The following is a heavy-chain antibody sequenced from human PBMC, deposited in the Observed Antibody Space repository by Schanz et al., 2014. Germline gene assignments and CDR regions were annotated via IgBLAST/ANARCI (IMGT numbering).Heavy chain of an antibody. CDR1: GGSISSIGFY. D-gene: IGHD3-3*01. Sequence: QLQLQESGPGLVNPSETLSLTCTVSGGSISSIGFYWGWIRQPPGKGLEWIGRMYYSGSTYYNPSQKGRVPVSGHPPKTQFPLRLTSVTAAETAVYYCARLSAIFGVVTTYYFDYWGQGTLVTVSS. J-gene: IGHJ4*02. V-gene: IGHV4-39*01. CDR2: MYYSGST. CDR3: ARLSAIFGVVTTYYFDY.